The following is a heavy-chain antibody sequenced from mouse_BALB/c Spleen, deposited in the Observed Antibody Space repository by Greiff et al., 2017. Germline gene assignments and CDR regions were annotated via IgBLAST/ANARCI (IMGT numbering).Heavy chain of an antibody. CDR2: ISSGSSTI. Sequence: EVQRVESGGGLVQPGGSRKLSCAASGFTFSSFGMHWVRQAPEKGLEWVAYISSGSSTIYYADTVKGRFTISRDNPKNTLFLQMTSLRSEDTAMYYCARWYYGNYIDYWGQGTTLTVSS. J-gene: IGHJ2*01. CDR1: GFTFSSFG. V-gene: IGHV5-17*02. CDR3: ARWYYGNYIDY. D-gene: IGHD2-1*01.